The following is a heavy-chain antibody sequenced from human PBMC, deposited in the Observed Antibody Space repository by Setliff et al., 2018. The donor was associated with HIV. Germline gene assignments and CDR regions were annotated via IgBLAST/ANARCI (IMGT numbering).Heavy chain of an antibody. J-gene: IGHJ5*02. CDR3: ATCRHRPSNWFDP. Sequence: SETLSLTCTVSGGSVSSPGYYWGWVRQPPGKGLEWIGSVYNSGITFKNPSLKSRVAISVDRSGNQFSLRLTSVTAADTAVYYCATCRHRPSNWFDPWGQGTVVTVSS. CDR1: GGSVSSPGYY. CDR2: VYNSGIT. V-gene: IGHV4-39*07.